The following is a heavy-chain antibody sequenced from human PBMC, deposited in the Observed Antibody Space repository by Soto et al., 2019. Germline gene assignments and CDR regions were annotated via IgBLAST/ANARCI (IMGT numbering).Heavy chain of an antibody. J-gene: IGHJ4*02. D-gene: IGHD3-10*01. CDR3: ARGDGSGSYAPRNFDY. CDR1: GGSFSGYY. Sequence: QVQLQQWGAGLLKPSETLSLTCAVYGGSFSGYYWSWIRQPPGKGLEWIGEINHSGSTNYNPSLKSRVTISVDPSKNQFSLTLSSVTAADTAVYYCARGDGSGSYAPRNFDYWGQGTLVTVSS. V-gene: IGHV4-34*01. CDR2: INHSGST.